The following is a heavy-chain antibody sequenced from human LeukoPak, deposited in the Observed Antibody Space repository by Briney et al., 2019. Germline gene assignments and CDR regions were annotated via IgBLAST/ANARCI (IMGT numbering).Heavy chain of an antibody. Sequence: GGSLRLSCAASGFTFSSYGMYWVRQAPGKGLEWVAFIRYDGSNKYYADSVKGRFTVSRDNSKNTLYLQMNSLRAEDTAVYYCARDFSVLVAARYLDYWGQGTLVTVSS. CDR3: ARDFSVLVAARYLDY. CDR1: GFTFSSYG. J-gene: IGHJ4*02. D-gene: IGHD2-15*01. CDR2: IRYDGSNK. V-gene: IGHV3-30*02.